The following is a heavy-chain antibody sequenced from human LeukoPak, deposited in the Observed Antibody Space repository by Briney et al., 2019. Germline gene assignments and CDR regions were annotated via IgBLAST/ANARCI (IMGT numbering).Heavy chain of an antibody. CDR2: IYPGDSDT. V-gene: IGHV5-51*01. CDR1: GYSFTSYW. Sequence: GESLKISCNASGYSFTSYWIGWVRQMPGKGLEWMGIIYPGDSDTRYSPSFQGQVTISADKSISTAYLQWSSLKASDTAMYYCARHTAVGGILGGFDYWGQGTLVTVSS. D-gene: IGHD4-23*01. CDR3: ARHTAVGGILGGFDY. J-gene: IGHJ4*02.